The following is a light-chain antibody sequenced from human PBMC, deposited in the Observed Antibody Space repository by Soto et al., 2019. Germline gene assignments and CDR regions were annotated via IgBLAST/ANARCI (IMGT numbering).Light chain of an antibody. CDR3: SSYTSSSTLLYV. Sequence: QSALTQPASVSGSPGQSITISCTGTSSDVGGYNYVSWYQQHPGKAPKLMIYDVSNRPSGVSNRFSGSKSGNTASLTISGIQAEDEAADYCSSYTSSSTLLYVFGTGTKLTVL. CDR1: SSDVGGYNY. CDR2: DVS. J-gene: IGLJ1*01. V-gene: IGLV2-14*01.